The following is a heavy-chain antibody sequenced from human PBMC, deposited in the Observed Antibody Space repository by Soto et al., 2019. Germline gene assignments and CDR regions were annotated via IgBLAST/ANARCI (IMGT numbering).Heavy chain of an antibody. V-gene: IGHV4-61*05. Sequence: PSETLSLTCSVSGASISSHNYYWAWIRQPPGKGLEWIGYIYYSGSTNYNPSLKSRVTISVDTSKNQFSLKLSSVTAADTAVYYCARRYGSSFDYWGQGTLVTVSS. CDR2: IYYSGST. CDR1: GASISSHNYY. J-gene: IGHJ4*02. CDR3: ARRYGSSFDY. D-gene: IGHD4-17*01.